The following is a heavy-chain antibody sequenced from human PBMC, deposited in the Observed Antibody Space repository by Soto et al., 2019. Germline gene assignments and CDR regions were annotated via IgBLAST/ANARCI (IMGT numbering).Heavy chain of an antibody. Sequence: SGTLSLTCAVSDDSISSGGYSWSWIRQPPGKGLEWIGYIYHSGSTYYNPSLKSRVTISVDRSKNQFSLKLSSVTAADTAVYYCARVPDRWGQGTLVTVSS. V-gene: IGHV4-30-2*01. CDR3: ARVPDR. CDR1: DDSISSGGYS. J-gene: IGHJ5*02. D-gene: IGHD2-2*01. CDR2: IYHSGST.